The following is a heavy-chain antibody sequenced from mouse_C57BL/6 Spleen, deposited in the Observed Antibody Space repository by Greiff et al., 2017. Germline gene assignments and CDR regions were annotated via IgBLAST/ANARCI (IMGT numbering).Heavy chain of an antibody. V-gene: IGHV1-55*01. CDR1: GYTFTSYW. D-gene: IGHD2-3*01. CDR2: IYPGSGST. J-gene: IGHJ3*01. CDR3: ARGGDYYDGYFAY. Sequence: QVQLQQPGAELVKPGASVKMSCKASGYTFTSYWITWVKQRPGQGLEWIGDIYPGSGSTNYNEKFKSKATLTVDTSSSTAYMQLSSLTSEDSAVYSCARGGDYYDGYFAYWGQGTLVTVSA.